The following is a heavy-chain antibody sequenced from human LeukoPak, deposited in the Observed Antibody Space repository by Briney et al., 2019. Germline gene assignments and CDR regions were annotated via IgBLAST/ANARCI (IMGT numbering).Heavy chain of an antibody. D-gene: IGHD2-2*01. J-gene: IGHJ4*02. CDR3: AKDTNRVVAEVLDY. V-gene: IGHV3-30*02. CDR1: GFTFSSYG. Sequence: PGGSLRLSCAASGFTFSSYGMRWVRQAPGKGLEWVAVIWYGGSNKYYADSVKGRFTISRDNSKNTLYLQMNSLRAEDTAVYYCAKDTNRVVAEVLDYWGQGTLVTVSS. CDR2: IWYGGSNK.